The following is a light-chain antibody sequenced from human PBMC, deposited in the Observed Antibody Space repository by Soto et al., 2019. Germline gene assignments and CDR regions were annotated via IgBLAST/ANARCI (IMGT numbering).Light chain of an antibody. J-gene: IGKJ2*01. Sequence: DIHMTQSPSTVSASVGDAVTITCRASQSISTWLAWYQQKPGKAPNLLIYDASTLESGGPSGFRGSGSGTEFTLTISILQPDDSATYYCQQYNSYPYTFGQGTKLEIK. CDR1: QSISTW. CDR3: QQYNSYPYT. V-gene: IGKV1-5*01. CDR2: DAS.